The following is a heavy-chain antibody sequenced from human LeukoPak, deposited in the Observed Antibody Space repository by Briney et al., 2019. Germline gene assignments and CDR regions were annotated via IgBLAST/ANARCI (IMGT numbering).Heavy chain of an antibody. J-gene: IGHJ4*02. CDR3: AKDPHYYGSGSYGDYFDY. D-gene: IGHD3-10*01. Sequence: GGSLRLSCAASGFTFSSYGMHWVRQAPGEGLEWVAVISYDGSNKYYADSVKGRFTISRDNSKNTLYLQMNSLRAEDTAVYYCAKDPHYYGSGSYGDYFDYWGQGTLVTVSS. CDR2: ISYDGSNK. V-gene: IGHV3-30*18. CDR1: GFTFSSYG.